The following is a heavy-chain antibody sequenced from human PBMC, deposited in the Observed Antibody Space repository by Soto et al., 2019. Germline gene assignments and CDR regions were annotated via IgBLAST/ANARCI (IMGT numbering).Heavy chain of an antibody. V-gene: IGHV1-69*13. Sequence: ASVKVSCKASGGTFSSYAISWVRQAPGQGLEWMGGIIPIFGTANYAQKFQGRVTITADESTSTAYMELSSLRSEDTAVYYCAMMTTVTYFDYWGQGTLVTVSS. J-gene: IGHJ4*02. CDR1: GGTFSSYA. CDR3: AMMTTVTYFDY. CDR2: IIPIFGTA. D-gene: IGHD4-17*01.